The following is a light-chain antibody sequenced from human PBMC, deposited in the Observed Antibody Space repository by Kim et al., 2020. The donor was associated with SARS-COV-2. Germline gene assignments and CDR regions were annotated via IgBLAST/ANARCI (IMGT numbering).Light chain of an antibody. V-gene: IGKV1-39*01. J-gene: IGKJ2*01. CDR3: QQSYSNPPEYT. CDR1: QYISNY. Sequence: IQMTQSPSSLSASVGDRVTITCRASQYISNYLNWYQQRPGKAPKVLIYATSILQSGVPPRFSGSGSGTDSTLTISSLQPEDFATYYCQQSYSNPPEYTFGQGTKLEI. CDR2: ATS.